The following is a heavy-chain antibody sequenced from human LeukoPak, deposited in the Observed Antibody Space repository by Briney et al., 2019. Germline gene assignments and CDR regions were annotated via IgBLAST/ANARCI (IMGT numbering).Heavy chain of an antibody. Sequence: SSETLSLTCTVSGGSISSHYWSWIRQPPGKGLEWIGNIYDSGSTNYNPSLKSRVTISVDTSKNQCSVKLSSVTDADTAVYYCARQSISGSSLSYFDYWGQGTLVNVSS. D-gene: IGHD3-22*01. V-gene: IGHV4-59*11. CDR2: IYDSGST. CDR3: ARQSISGSSLSYFDY. J-gene: IGHJ4*02. CDR1: GGSISSHY.